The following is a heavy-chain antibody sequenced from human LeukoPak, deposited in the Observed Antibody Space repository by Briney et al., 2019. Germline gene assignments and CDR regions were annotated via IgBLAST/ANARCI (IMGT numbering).Heavy chain of an antibody. Sequence: SETLSLTCLVSGDSLSGTNYYWGWIRQPPGKGLEWIGSINYSGNTYYNPSLKSRVTISVDTSKNQFSLKLSSVTATDTPVYYCSVWRGPYYFDDWGQGTLVTVSS. CDR1: GDSLSGTNYY. V-gene: IGHV4-39*01. J-gene: IGHJ4*02. D-gene: IGHD3-16*01. CDR3: SVWRGPYYFDD. CDR2: INYSGNT.